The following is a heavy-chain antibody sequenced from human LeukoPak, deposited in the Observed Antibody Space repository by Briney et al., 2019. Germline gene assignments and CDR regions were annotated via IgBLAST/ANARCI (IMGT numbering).Heavy chain of an antibody. CDR2: MNPNSGNI. J-gene: IGHJ4*02. D-gene: IGHD6-6*01. V-gene: IGHV1-8*03. Sequence: ASVKVSCKASGYTFTSYDINWVRQATGQGLEWMGWMNPNSGNIGYAQKFQGRVTITRNTSISTAYMELSSLRPEDTAVYYCAREASSSSAVDYWGQGTLVTVSS. CDR3: AREASSSSAVDY. CDR1: GYTFTSYD.